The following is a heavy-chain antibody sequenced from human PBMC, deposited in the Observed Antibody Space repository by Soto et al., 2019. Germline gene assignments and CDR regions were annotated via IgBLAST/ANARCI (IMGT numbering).Heavy chain of an antibody. CDR2: ISSSSSTI. J-gene: IGHJ4*02. V-gene: IGHV3-48*01. CDR1: GFTFSSYS. Sequence: GGSLRLSCTVSGFTFSSYSMNWVRQAPGKGLEWVSYISSSSSTIYYADSVKGRFTISRDNAKNSLYLQMNSLRAEDTAVYYCTREKSGTTDYWGQGTLVTVSS. CDR3: TREKSGTTDY. D-gene: IGHD1-1*01.